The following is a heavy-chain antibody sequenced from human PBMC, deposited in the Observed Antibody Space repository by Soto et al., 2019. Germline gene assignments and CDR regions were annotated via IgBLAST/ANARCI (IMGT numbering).Heavy chain of an antibody. CDR3: AREYTETVDGPTPFYFDY. J-gene: IGHJ4*02. CDR1: GDSISSYY. Sequence: SEILSLTCSVSGDSISSYYWSWIRQSAGKGLEWIGRTYITGDTNYNPSLKSRVTMSLDASKKQLSLKLSSVTAADTAVYYCAREYTETVDGPTPFYFDYWGQGTPVTVSS. CDR2: TYITGDT. D-gene: IGHD6-19*01. V-gene: IGHV4-4*07.